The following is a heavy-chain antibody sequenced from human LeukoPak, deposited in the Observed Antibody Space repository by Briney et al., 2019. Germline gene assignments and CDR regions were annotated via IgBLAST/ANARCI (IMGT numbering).Heavy chain of an antibody. CDR1: GFTFDDYA. CDR3: AKDATYYYDSSGYLDY. Sequence: GRSLRLSCAASGFTFDDYAMHWVRQAPGKGLEWVSGISWNSGSIGYADSEKGRFTISRDNAKNSLYLQMNSLRAEDTALYYCAKDATYYYDSSGYLDYWGQGTLVTVSS. CDR2: ISWNSGSI. J-gene: IGHJ4*02. V-gene: IGHV3-9*01. D-gene: IGHD3-22*01.